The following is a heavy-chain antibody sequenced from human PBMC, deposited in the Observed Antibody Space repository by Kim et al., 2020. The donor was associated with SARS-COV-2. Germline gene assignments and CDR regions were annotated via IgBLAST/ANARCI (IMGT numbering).Heavy chain of an antibody. V-gene: IGHV3-21*06. CDR3: ARAFFDFWSGDSYFYGMDV. J-gene: IGHJ6*02. D-gene: IGHD3-3*01. Sequence: GRFTISRDNAKTSLYLQMNSMRTEDTAVYYCARAFFDFWSGDSYFYGMDVWGQGTTVTVSS.